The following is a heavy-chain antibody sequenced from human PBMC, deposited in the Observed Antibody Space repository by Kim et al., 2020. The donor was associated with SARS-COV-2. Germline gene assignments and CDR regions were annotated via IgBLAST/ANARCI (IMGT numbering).Heavy chain of an antibody. V-gene: IGHV3-7*01. J-gene: IGHJ6*03. CDR2: IKQDGSEK. D-gene: IGHD1-20*01. CDR3: ARLGYNWNYYYYYMDV. CDR1: GFSFSNYW. Sequence: GGSLRLSCAASGFSFSNYWMSWVRQAPGKGLEWVANIKQDGSEKYYVDFVKGRFTISRDNAKNSLYLQINSLRAEDTAVYYCARLGYNWNYYYYYMDVWGKGTTVTVSS.